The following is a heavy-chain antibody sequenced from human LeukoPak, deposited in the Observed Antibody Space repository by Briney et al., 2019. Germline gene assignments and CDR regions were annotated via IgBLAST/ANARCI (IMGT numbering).Heavy chain of an antibody. CDR2: ISGSGGST. Sequence: GGSLRLSCAASGFTFSSYAMSWVRQAPGKGLEWVSAISGSGGSTYYADSVKGRFTISRDNSKNTLCLQMNSLRAEDTAVYYCTTLRTTTISTPAYWYFDLWGRGTLVTVSS. CDR3: TTLRTTTISTPAYWYFDL. D-gene: IGHD4-11*01. J-gene: IGHJ2*01. V-gene: IGHV3-23*01. CDR1: GFTFSSYA.